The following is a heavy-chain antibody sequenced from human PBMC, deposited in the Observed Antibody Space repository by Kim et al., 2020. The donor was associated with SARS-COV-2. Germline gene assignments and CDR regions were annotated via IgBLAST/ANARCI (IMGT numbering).Heavy chain of an antibody. D-gene: IGHD6-6*01. J-gene: IGHJ4*02. V-gene: IGHV3-43*01. Sequence: SVKGRFTISRDNSKTSLYLQMNSLRTEDTALYYCAKQSRRIAARPGYLDYWGQGTLVTVSS. CDR3: AKQSRRIAARPGYLDY.